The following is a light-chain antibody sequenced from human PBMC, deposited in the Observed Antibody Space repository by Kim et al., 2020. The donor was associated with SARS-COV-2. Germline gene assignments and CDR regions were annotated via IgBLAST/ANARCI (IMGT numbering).Light chain of an antibody. Sequence: GERVTISCSGSSSNIGSNTVNWYQQLPGTAPKLLMYSNSLRPSGVPDRLSGSKSGTSASLAISGLQSEDEADYYCAAWDDSLNGPVFGGGTKLTVL. CDR3: AAWDDSLNGPV. V-gene: IGLV1-44*01. CDR1: SSNIGSNT. J-gene: IGLJ3*02. CDR2: SNS.